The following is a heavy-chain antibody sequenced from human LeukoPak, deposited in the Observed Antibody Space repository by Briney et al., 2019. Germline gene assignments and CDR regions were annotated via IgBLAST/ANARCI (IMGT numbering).Heavy chain of an antibody. CDR3: ARANSLGS. J-gene: IGHJ4*02. CDR2: IKRDGSEK. V-gene: IGHV3-7*01. CDR1: GFTFSSYW. D-gene: IGHD1-14*01. Sequence: PGGSLRLSCEAAGFTFSSYWMSWVRQAPGKGLEWVANIKRDGSEKYYVDSVKGRFTISRGNAKNSLYLQMNSLRADDTAVYYCARANSLGSWGQGTLVTVSS.